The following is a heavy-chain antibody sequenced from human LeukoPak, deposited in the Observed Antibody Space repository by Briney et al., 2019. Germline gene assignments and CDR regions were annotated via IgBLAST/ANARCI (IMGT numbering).Heavy chain of an antibody. CDR2: ISSSSSYI. V-gene: IGHV3-21*01. D-gene: IGHD3-10*01. Sequence: GGSLRLSCAASGFTFSSYSMNWVRQAPGKGLEWVSSISSSSSYIYYADSVKGRFTISRDNAKNSLYLQMNSLRAEDTAVYYCARAQVLLWFGELPPHFDYWGQGTLVTVSS. J-gene: IGHJ4*02. CDR3: ARAQVLLWFGELPPHFDY. CDR1: GFTFSSYS.